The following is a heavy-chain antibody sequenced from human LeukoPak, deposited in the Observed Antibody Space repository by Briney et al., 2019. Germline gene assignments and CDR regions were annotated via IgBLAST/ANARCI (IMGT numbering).Heavy chain of an antibody. J-gene: IGHJ4*02. CDR3: ERGSSVVIVEY. CDR2: IYSSGST. CDR1: GGSISSYY. D-gene: IGHD2-21*01. V-gene: IGHV4-59*01. Sequence: SETLSPTCTVSGGSISSYYWSWIRQPPGKGLEWIGYIYSSGSTNYNPSLKSRVTISVDMSKKQFSLKLSSVTAADTAVYYCERGSSVVIVEYWGQGTLVTVSS.